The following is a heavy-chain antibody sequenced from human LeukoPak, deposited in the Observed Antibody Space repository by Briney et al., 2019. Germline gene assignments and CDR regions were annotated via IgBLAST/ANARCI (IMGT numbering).Heavy chain of an antibody. CDR1: GGSFSGYY. Sequence: PSETLSLTCAVYGGSFSGYYWSWIRQPPGKGLEWIGEINHSGSTNYNPSLKSRVTISVDTSKNQFSLKLSSVTAADTAVYYCARVVLRYCVPGMDVWGQGTTVTVSS. CDR2: INHSGST. D-gene: IGHD2-8*02. V-gene: IGHV4-34*01. J-gene: IGHJ6*02. CDR3: ARVVLRYCVPGMDV.